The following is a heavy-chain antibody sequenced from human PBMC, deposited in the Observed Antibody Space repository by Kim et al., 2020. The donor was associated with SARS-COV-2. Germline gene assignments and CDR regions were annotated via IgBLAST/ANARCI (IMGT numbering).Heavy chain of an antibody. CDR1: GGSISSGGYY. D-gene: IGHD3-10*01. J-gene: IGHJ4*02. CDR2: IYYSGST. V-gene: IGHV4-31*03. CDR3: ARVGSGKWFGELLHIDY. Sequence: SETLSLTCTVSGGSISSGGYYWSWIRQHPGKGLELIGYIYYSGSTYYNPSLKSRVTISVDTSKNQFSLKLSSVTAADTAVYYCARVGSGKWFGELLHIDYWGQGTLVTVSS.